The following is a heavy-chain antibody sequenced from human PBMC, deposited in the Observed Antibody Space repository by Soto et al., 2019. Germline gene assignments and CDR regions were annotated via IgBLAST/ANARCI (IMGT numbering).Heavy chain of an antibody. CDR2: ISAYNGNT. D-gene: IGHD1-7*01. CDR1: GYTFTSYG. V-gene: IGHV1-18*01. J-gene: IGHJ6*02. CDR3: ASGRELLWGPIPYYGMDV. Sequence: GASVKVSCKASGYTFTSYGISWVRQAPGQGLEWMGWISAYNGNTNYAQKLQGRVTMTTDTSTSTAYMELRSLRSDDTAVYYCASGRELLWGPIPYYGMDVWGQGTTVTVSS.